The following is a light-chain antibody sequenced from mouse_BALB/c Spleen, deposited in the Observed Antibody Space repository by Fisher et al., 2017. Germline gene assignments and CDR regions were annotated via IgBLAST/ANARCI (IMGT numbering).Light chain of an antibody. CDR3: QQRSSYPFT. Sequence: DIVITQSTAIMSASPGEKVTMTCSASSSVSYMHWYQQKSSTSPKLWIYDTSKLASGVPGRFSGSGSGNSYSLTISSMEAEDVATYYCQQRSSYPFTFGSGTKLEIK. CDR1: SSVSY. J-gene: IGKJ4*01. CDR2: DTS. V-gene: IGKV4-63*01.